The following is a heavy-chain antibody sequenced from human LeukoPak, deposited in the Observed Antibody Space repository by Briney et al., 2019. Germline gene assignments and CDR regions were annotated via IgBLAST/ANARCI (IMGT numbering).Heavy chain of an antibody. Sequence: PSETLSLTCTVSGDSISSSNYYWGWIRQPPGKGLEWIGCIYHSGSTYYNPSLKSRVTISVDTSKNQFSLKLSSVTAADTAVYYCARGVEDWYRNAFDIWGQGTMVTVSS. D-gene: IGHD3-9*01. CDR1: GDSISSSNYY. J-gene: IGHJ3*02. V-gene: IGHV4-39*07. CDR3: ARGVEDWYRNAFDI. CDR2: IYHSGST.